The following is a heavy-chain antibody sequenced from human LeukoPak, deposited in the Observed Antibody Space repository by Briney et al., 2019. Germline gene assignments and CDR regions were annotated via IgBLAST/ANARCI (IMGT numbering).Heavy chain of an antibody. Sequence: GGSLRLSCAASGFTFSSYGMHWVRQAPGKGLEWVAVIWYDGSNKYYADSVKGRFTISRDNSKNTLHLQMNSLRAEDTAVYYCARDLTGRNYFDYWGQGTLVTVSS. V-gene: IGHV3-33*01. D-gene: IGHD3-9*01. CDR2: IWYDGSNK. CDR3: ARDLTGRNYFDY. CDR1: GFTFSSYG. J-gene: IGHJ4*02.